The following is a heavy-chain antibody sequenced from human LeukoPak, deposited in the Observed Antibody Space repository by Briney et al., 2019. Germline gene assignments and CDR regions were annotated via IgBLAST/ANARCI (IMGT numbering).Heavy chain of an antibody. D-gene: IGHD2-2*01. Sequence: GGSLRLSCAASGFTFSSYAMHWVRQAPGKGLEWVAVISYDGSNKYYADSVKGRFTISRDNSKNTLYLQMNSLRAEDTAVYYCARDGRYCSSTSCLRYYYYYMDVWGKGTTVTVSS. CDR3: ARDGRYCSSTSCLRYYYYYMDV. CDR2: ISYDGSNK. V-gene: IGHV3-30*04. CDR1: GFTFSSYA. J-gene: IGHJ6*03.